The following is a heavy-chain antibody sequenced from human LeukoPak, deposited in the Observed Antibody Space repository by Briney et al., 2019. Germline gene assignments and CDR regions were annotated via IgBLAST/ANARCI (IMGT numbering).Heavy chain of an antibody. CDR2: IHYTGNT. J-gene: IGHJ4*02. V-gene: IGHV4-39*01. Sequence: SETLSLTCAVSGASITRTTSFWGWVRQSPRKGLEWVATIHYTGNTYYNPSLRSRVTISVDTSKNQFSLNLSSVTAADTAVYYCARLSYGSGSHYNFYFDFWGQGTLVTVSA. D-gene: IGHD3-10*01. CDR1: GASITRTTSF. CDR3: ARLSYGSGSHYNFYFDF.